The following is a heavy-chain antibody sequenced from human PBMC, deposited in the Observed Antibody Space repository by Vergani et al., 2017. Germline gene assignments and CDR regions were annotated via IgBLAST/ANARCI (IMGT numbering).Heavy chain of an antibody. D-gene: IGHD1-20*01. CDR3: AKDITGTQGAGYMDV. CDR2: ISWNSGSI. CDR1: GFTFSSYA. J-gene: IGHJ6*03. V-gene: IGHV3-9*01. Sequence: VQLVESGGGVVQPGGSLRLSCAASGFTFSSYAMHWVRQAPGKGLEWVSGISWNSGSIGYADSVKGRFTISRDNAKNSLYLQMNSLRAEDTALYYCAKDITGTQGAGYMDVWGKGTTVTVSS.